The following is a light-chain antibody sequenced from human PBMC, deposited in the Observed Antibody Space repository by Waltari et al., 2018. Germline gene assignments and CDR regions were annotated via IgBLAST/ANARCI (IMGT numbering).Light chain of an antibody. Sequence: QSPGTLSLSPGDRATLSCRASQYVSGSYLAWYQQKPGQAPRLLIYGASSRATGIPDRFRGSGSGTDFTVTISRLEPEDFAVYYCHQYGTAPRTFGQGTKVEIK. CDR3: HQYGTAPRT. CDR2: GAS. CDR1: QYVSGSY. J-gene: IGKJ1*01. V-gene: IGKV3-20*01.